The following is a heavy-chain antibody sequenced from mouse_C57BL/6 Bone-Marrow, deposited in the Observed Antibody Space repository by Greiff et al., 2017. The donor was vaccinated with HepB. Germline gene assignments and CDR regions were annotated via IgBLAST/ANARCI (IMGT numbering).Heavy chain of an antibody. CDR3: ARQGTTVVYFDV. CDR2: ISNGGGST. Sequence: EVHLVESGGGLVQPGGSLKLSCAASGFTFSDYYMYWVRQTPEKRLEWVAYISNGGGSTYYPDTVKGRFTISRDNAKNTLYLQMSRLKSEDTAMYYCARQGTTVVYFDVWGTGTTVTVSS. CDR1: GFTFSDYY. V-gene: IGHV5-12*01. J-gene: IGHJ1*03. D-gene: IGHD1-1*01.